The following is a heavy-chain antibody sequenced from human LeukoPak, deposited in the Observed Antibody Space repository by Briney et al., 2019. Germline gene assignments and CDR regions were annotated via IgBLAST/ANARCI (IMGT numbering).Heavy chain of an antibody. V-gene: IGHV4-59*12. CDR3: ARGPPLYNAYDILTGYLPFDY. J-gene: IGHJ4*02. D-gene: IGHD3-9*01. CDR1: GGSIRNYY. Sequence: PSETLSLTCTVSGGSIRNYYWSWIRQPPGKGLEWIGYIYYSGSTNYNPSLKSRVTISVDTSKNQFSLKLSSVTAADTAVYYCARGPPLYNAYDILTGYLPFDYWGQGTLVTVSS. CDR2: IYYSGST.